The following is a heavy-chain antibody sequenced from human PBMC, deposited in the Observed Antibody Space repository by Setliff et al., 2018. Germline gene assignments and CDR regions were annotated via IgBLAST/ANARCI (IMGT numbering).Heavy chain of an antibody. CDR1: GYTFTSYG. Sequence: ASVKVSCKASGYTFTSYGINWVRQATGQGLEWMGWMNPNSGNTGYAQKFQGRVTMTRNTSISTAYMDLSSLRFEDTAVYYCARAQSWSGGPYYFDNWGQGTLVTVS. CDR3: ARAQSWSGGPYYFDN. V-gene: IGHV1-8*02. D-gene: IGHD3-3*01. CDR2: MNPNSGNT. J-gene: IGHJ4*02.